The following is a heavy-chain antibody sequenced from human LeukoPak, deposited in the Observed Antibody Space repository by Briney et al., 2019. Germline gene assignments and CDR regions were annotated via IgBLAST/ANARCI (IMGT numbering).Heavy chain of an antibody. CDR3: AREDPREIVVSY. CDR1: GFTFSSYS. D-gene: IGHD3-22*01. J-gene: IGHJ4*02. CDR2: ISSSSSYI. Sequence: GGSLRLSCAASGFTFSSYSMNWVRLAPGKGLEWVSSISSSSSYIYYADSVKGRFTISRDNAKNSLYLQMNSLRAEDTAVYYCAREDPREIVVSYWGQGTLVTVSS. V-gene: IGHV3-21*01.